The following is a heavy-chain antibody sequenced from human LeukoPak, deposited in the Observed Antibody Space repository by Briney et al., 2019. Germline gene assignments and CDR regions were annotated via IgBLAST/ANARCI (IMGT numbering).Heavy chain of an antibody. V-gene: IGHV3-64D*06. D-gene: IGHD1-1*01. CDR2: ISMNAQTT. Sequence: GGSLRLSCSASGFTFTSHVMHWVRQAPGKGLQYVSGISMNAQTTYYAGSVKGRFTISRDSSKNTVYLQMNSLTAEDAAVYYCVREGLERRTNFDYWGQGTLVSVSS. J-gene: IGHJ4*02. CDR1: GFTFTSHV. CDR3: VREGLERRTNFDY.